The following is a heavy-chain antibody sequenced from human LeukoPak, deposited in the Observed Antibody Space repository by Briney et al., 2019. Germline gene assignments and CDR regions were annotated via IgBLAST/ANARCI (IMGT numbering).Heavy chain of an antibody. CDR3: ARDGSGSYSDY. Sequence: PGGSLRLSCAASGFTFSSYEMNWVRQAPGKGREWVSYISSNGSTIYYADSAKGRFTISRDNAKNSLYLQMNSLRAEDTAVYYCARDGSGSYSDYWGQGTLVTVSS. J-gene: IGHJ4*02. V-gene: IGHV3-48*03. CDR2: ISSNGSTI. CDR1: GFTFSSYE. D-gene: IGHD1-26*01.